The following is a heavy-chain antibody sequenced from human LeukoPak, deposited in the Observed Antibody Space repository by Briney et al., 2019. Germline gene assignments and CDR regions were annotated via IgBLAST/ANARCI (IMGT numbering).Heavy chain of an antibody. Sequence: GSLRLSCAASGFTFITYSMNWVRQAPGKGLEWVSYISSGSTTIYNADSVKGRFTISRDNAKNSLYLQMNSLRAEDTAVYYCARDEKMEGEAYDSSGYQAYWGQGTLVTVSS. J-gene: IGHJ4*02. CDR1: GFTFITYS. D-gene: IGHD3-22*01. CDR2: ISSGSTTI. CDR3: ARDEKMEGEAYDSSGYQAY. V-gene: IGHV3-48*04.